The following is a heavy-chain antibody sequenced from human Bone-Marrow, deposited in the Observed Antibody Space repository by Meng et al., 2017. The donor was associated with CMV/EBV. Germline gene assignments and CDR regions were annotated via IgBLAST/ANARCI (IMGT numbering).Heavy chain of an antibody. J-gene: IGHJ6*02. D-gene: IGHD6-13*01. CDR3: AKVGIAAPWYGMNV. V-gene: IGHV3-74*01. CDR2: INSDGSST. Sequence: GESLKISCAASGFTFSSYWMHWVRQAPGKGLVWVSRINSDGSSTSCADSVKGRFTISRDNAKNTLYLQMNSLRAEDTAVYYCAKVGIAAPWYGMNVWGQGTTVTVSS. CDR1: GFTFSSYW.